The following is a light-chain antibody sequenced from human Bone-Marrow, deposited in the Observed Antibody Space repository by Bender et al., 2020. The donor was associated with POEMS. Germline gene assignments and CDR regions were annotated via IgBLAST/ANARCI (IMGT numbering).Light chain of an antibody. CDR2: DVK. CDR1: RSDVGSHNL. V-gene: IGLV2-23*02. Sequence: QPALTQPASVSGSPGQSITISCSGTRSDVGSHNLVSWYQHHPGRAPKLIIYDVKTRPSGVSSRFSGSKSGNTASLTISGLQADDEADYYCCSYAGSRTFVLFGGGTKLTVL. J-gene: IGLJ3*02. CDR3: CSYAGSRTFVL.